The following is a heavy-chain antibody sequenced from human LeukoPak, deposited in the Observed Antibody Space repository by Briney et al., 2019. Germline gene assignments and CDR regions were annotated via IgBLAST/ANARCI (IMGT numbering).Heavy chain of an antibody. Sequence: GGSLRLSCAASGFTFSSYSMNWLRQAPGKGLEGVSSISSSSSYIYYADSVKGRFTISRDNAKNSLYLQMHSLRAEDTAVYYCARDRYYDFWSGSPFDYWGQGTLVTVSS. CDR3: ARDRYYDFWSGSPFDY. J-gene: IGHJ4*02. CDR2: ISSSSSYI. CDR1: GFTFSSYS. V-gene: IGHV3-21*01. D-gene: IGHD3-3*01.